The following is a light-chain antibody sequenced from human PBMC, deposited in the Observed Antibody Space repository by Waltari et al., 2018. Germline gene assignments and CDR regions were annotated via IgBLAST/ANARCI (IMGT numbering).Light chain of an antibody. CDR2: DVT. CDR1: NSDVGSYNS. J-gene: IGLJ2*01. Sequence: QSALTQPPSASGSPGPSITLSCTGTNSDVGSYNSVSWYQQHPGKAPKLMIYDVTKRPSGVPDRFSGSKSGNTASLTVSGLQAEDEADYYCSSYAGRNSLLFGGGTK. CDR3: SSYAGRNSLL. V-gene: IGLV2-8*01.